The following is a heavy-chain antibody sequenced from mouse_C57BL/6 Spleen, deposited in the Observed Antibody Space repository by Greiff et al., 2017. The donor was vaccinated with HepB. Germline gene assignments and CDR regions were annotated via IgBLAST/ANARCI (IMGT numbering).Heavy chain of an antibody. Sequence: QVHVKQPGAELVKPGASVKMSCKASGYTFTSYWITWVKQRPGQGLEWIGDIYPGSGSTNYNEKFKSKATLTVDTSSSTAYMQLSSLTSEDSAVYYCARGGGSSYGYFDVWGTGTTVTVSS. CDR3: ARGGGSSYGYFDV. CDR2: IYPGSGST. J-gene: IGHJ1*03. CDR1: GYTFTSYW. V-gene: IGHV1-55*01. D-gene: IGHD1-1*01.